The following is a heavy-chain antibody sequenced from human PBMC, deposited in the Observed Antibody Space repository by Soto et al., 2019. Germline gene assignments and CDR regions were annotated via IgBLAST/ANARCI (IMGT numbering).Heavy chain of an antibody. CDR2: IDSSGEK. CDR3: ARRLLAVAVRPRFDP. J-gene: IGHJ5*02. V-gene: IGHV2-26*01. Sequence: QVTLKESGPVLVKPTETLTLRCTVSGLSITDSEMGVSWIRQPPGQPLEWLAHIDSSGEKSYRTFLKSRLATSKVSSKGQIVRTMTNQDPADAAPYFCARRLLAVAVRPRFDPWGQGIPVTVSS. CDR1: GLSITDSEMG. D-gene: IGHD6-25*01.